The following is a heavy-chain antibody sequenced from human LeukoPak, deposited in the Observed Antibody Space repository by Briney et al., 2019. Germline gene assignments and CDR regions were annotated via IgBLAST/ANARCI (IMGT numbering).Heavy chain of an antibody. V-gene: IGHV3-11*03. CDR3: ARAGFYSGWYVVDF. CDR1: GFTFSDYY. CDR2: ISSSSSYI. D-gene: IGHD6-19*01. Sequence: GGSLRLSCAASGFTFSDYYMSWIRQAPGKGLEWVSSISSSSSYIYYADSVKGRFTISRDNAKNSLYLQMNSLRVDDTALYFCARAGFYSGWYVVDFWGHGTLVTVSS. J-gene: IGHJ4*01.